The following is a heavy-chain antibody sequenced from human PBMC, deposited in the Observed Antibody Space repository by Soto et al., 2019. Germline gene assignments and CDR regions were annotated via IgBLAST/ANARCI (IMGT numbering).Heavy chain of an antibody. CDR3: ATYCSGGSCYSVFDF. CDR2: FDPEDGET. J-gene: IGHJ4*02. V-gene: IGHV1-24*01. Sequence: QVQLVQSGAEVKKPGASVKVSCKVSGYTLTELSMHWVRQAPGKGLEWMGGFDPEDGETIYAQKFQGRVTMTEDKSKDPAQMEVSGLRAEDTAVYCCATYCSGGSCYSVFDFWGQGTLVTGSS. D-gene: IGHD2-15*01. CDR1: GYTLTELS.